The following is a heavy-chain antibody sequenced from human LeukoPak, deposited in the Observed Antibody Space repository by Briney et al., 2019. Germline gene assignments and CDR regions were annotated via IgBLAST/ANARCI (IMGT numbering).Heavy chain of an antibody. CDR3: AKGGSPVFYGSGRFDY. CDR1: GFTFSSYG. CDR2: ISGSGGST. V-gene: IGHV3-23*01. D-gene: IGHD3-10*01. J-gene: IGHJ4*02. Sequence: GGSLRLSCAASGFTFSSYGMNWVRQAPGKGLEWVSTISGSGGSTYYADSVKGRFTISRDNSKNTLYLQMNSLRGDDTAVYYCAKGGSPVFYGSGRFDYWGQGTLVTVSS.